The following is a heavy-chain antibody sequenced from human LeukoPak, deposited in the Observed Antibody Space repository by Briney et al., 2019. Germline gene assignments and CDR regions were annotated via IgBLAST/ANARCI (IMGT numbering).Heavy chain of an antibody. J-gene: IGHJ4*02. D-gene: IGHD3/OR15-3a*01. CDR3: AKRGVVIRVILVGFYKKAYYFES. CDR2: ISGSGGST. V-gene: IGHV3-23*01. Sequence: GGSLRLSCVVSGFTLSNYGMTWVRRAPGKGLEWVAGISGSGGSTNYADSVKGRFTISRDNSRNTLYLQMHSLRAEDTAFYFCAKRGVVIRVILVGFYKKAYYFESWGQGALVTVSS. CDR1: GFTLSNYG.